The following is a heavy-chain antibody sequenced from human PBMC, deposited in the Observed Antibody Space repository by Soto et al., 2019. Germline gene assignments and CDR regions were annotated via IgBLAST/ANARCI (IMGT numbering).Heavy chain of an antibody. Sequence: VQLVQSGGGLGQPGGSLRLSCVASGFNFSTHSMNWVRQAPGKGLQWVSYISRSGSSANYPDSVKGRFTISRDNGKNSLYLQINSLRDEDAAVYYCTRDLVLVTSATGAFDVWGQGSMVTVSS. CDR1: GFNFSTHS. CDR3: TRDLVLVTSATGAFDV. CDR2: ISRSGSSA. J-gene: IGHJ3*01. D-gene: IGHD2-8*02. V-gene: IGHV3-48*02.